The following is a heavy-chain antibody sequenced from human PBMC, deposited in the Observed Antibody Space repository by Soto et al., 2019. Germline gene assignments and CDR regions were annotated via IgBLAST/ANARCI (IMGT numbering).Heavy chain of an antibody. J-gene: IGHJ4*02. V-gene: IGHV4-39*01. CDR2: VYYRGRS. CDR3: VSQRTSVLTQAYFDY. D-gene: IGHD2-8*01. Sequence: SETLSLTCTVSGGSVSNSNYYWGWIRQSPGKGLGWIGSVYYRGRSYSKSSVKSRVAISVDTSKNQFSLNLNSVTASDTAVYFCVSQRTSVLTQAYFDYWGPGALVTVSS. CDR1: GGSVSNSNYY.